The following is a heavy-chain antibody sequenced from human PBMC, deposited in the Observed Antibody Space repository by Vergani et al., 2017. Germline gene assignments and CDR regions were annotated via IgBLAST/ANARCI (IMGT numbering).Heavy chain of an antibody. J-gene: IGHJ6*01. Sequence: EVQLVQSGAEVKTPGESLRISCKGSGYSFTSYWISWVRQMPGKGLEWMGRIDPSDSYTNYSPSFQGHVTISADKSISTAYLQWSSLKASDTAMYYCAREVAVAGKGWGPYDYYGMDVWGQGITGTVSA. D-gene: IGHD6-19*01. CDR1: GYSFTSYW. CDR2: IDPSDSYT. CDR3: AREVAVAGKGWGPYDYYGMDV. V-gene: IGHV5-10-1*01.